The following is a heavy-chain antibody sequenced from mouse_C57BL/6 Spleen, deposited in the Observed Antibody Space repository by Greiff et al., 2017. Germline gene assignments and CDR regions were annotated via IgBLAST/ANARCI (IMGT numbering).Heavy chain of an antibody. CDR2: IDPETGGT. V-gene: IGHV1-15*01. D-gene: IGHD1-1*01. J-gene: IGHJ4*01. Sequence: VKLMESGAELVRPGASVTLSCKASGYTFTDYEMHWVKQTPVHGLEWIGAIDPETGGTAYNQKFKGKAILTADKSSSTAYMELRSLTSEDSAVYYCTKAGRGVPMDYWGQGTSVTVSS. CDR1: GYTFTDYE. CDR3: TKAGRGVPMDY.